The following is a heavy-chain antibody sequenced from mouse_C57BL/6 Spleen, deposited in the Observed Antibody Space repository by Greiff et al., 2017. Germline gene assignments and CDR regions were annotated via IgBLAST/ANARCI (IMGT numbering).Heavy chain of an antibody. CDR1: GYSFTDYN. CDR2: INPNYGTT. D-gene: IGHD1-1*01. V-gene: IGHV1-39*01. J-gene: IGHJ2*01. CDR3: ARRDYYGSSHYFDY. Sequence: VQLKQSGPELVKPGASVKISCKASGYSFTDYNMNWVKQSNGKSLEWIGVINPNYGTTSYNQKFKGKATLTVDQSSSTAYMQLNSLTSEDSAVYYCARRDYYGSSHYFDYWGQGTTLTVSS.